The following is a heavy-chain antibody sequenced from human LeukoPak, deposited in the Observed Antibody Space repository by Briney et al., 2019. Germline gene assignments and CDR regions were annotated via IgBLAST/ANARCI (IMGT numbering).Heavy chain of an antibody. V-gene: IGHV3-23*01. CDR1: GFTFSNYA. Sequence: PGGSLRLSCAASGFTFSNYAMSWVRQAPGKGLEWVSSISGIGGSTYCADSVKGRFSISRDNSKNTLYLQMNSLRAEDTAAYYCAKKGGNDILTGYGYWGQGTLVTVSP. J-gene: IGHJ4*02. D-gene: IGHD3-9*01. CDR2: ISGIGGST. CDR3: AKKGGNDILTGYGY.